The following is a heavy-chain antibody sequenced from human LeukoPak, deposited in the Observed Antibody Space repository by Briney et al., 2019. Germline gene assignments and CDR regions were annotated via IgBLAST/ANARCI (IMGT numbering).Heavy chain of an antibody. D-gene: IGHD6-19*01. CDR3: ARVAVADFIDY. CDR2: IYYSGST. Sequence: SETLSLTCTVSGGSISSSSYCWGWIRQPPGKGLEWIGSIYYSGSTYYNPSLKSRVTISVDTSKNQFSLKLSSVTAADTAVYYCARVAVADFIDYWGQGTLVTVSS. V-gene: IGHV4-39*01. J-gene: IGHJ4*02. CDR1: GGSISSSSYC.